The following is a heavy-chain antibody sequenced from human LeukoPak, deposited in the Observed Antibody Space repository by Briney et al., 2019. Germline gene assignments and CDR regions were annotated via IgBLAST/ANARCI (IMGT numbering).Heavy chain of an antibody. Sequence: SETLSLTCTVSGGSISSGSYYWSWIRQPAGKELEWIGRIYTSGSTNYNPSLKSRVTISVDTSKNQFSLKLSSVTAADTAVYYCARDGFLSNYYYYYGMDVWGQGTTVTVSS. V-gene: IGHV4-61*02. CDR2: IYTSGST. CDR3: ARDGFLSNYYYYYGMDV. J-gene: IGHJ6*02. D-gene: IGHD3-3*02. CDR1: GGSISSGSYY.